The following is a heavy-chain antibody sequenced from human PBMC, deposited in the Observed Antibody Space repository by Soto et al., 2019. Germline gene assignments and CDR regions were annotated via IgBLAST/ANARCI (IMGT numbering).Heavy chain of an antibody. CDR2: ISAYNGNT. CDR3: ARDGMPLWYDSSGSIKYWYFDL. J-gene: IGHJ2*01. Sequence: QVQLVQSGAEVKKPGASVKVSCKASGYTFTSYGISWVRQAPGQGLEWMGWISAYNGNTNYAQKLQGRVTMTTDTSTSTAYMELRSLRSDDTAVYYCARDGMPLWYDSSGSIKYWYFDLWGRGTLVTVSS. D-gene: IGHD3-22*01. CDR1: GYTFTSYG. V-gene: IGHV1-18*01.